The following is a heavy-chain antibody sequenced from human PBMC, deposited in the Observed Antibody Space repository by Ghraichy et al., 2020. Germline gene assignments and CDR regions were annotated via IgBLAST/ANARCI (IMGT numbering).Heavy chain of an antibody. CDR1: GFTFSSYA. V-gene: IGHV3-23*01. CDR2: ISGSGDST. Sequence: GSLRLSCAASGFTFSSYALTWVRQVPGKGLEWVSGISGSGDSTYYADSVKGRFTISRDNSKNTLYLQMNSLRAEDTAVYYCAKESRTTMIRGVIIGVDYYGMDVWGQGTTVTVSS. J-gene: IGHJ6*02. D-gene: IGHD3-10*01. CDR3: AKESRTTMIRGVIIGVDYYGMDV.